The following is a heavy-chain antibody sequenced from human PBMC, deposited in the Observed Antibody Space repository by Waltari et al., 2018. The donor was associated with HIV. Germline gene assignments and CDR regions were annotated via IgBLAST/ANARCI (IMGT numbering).Heavy chain of an antibody. CDR1: GGTLRRYS. D-gene: IGHD2-21*02. CDR2: IIPIFGTA. CDR3: ARFTCGGDCSDAFDI. V-gene: IGHV1-69*01. J-gene: IGHJ3*02. Sequence: QVQLVQSGAEVKKPGSSVKVSCKATGGTLRRYSRYQVRQAPGQGLEWMGCIIPIFGTATYAQKFQGRVTITADESTSTAYMELSSLRSEDTAVYYCARFTCGGDCSDAFDIWGQGTMVTVAS.